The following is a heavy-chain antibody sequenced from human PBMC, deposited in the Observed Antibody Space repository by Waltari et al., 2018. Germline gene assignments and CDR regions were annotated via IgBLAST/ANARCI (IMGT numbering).Heavy chain of an antibody. CDR2: IFSNDEK. D-gene: IGHD1-26*01. J-gene: IGHJ4*02. CDR3: AQVRQKVGATTLSYFDY. Sequence: QVTLKESGPVLLKPTETLTLTCTVSGFSLSNARMGVSWIRPPPGKALEWLAHIFSNDEKSYSTSLKSRLTISKDTSKSQVVLTMTNMDPVDTATYYCAQVRQKVGATTLSYFDYWGQGTLVTVSS. V-gene: IGHV2-26*01. CDR1: GFSLSNARMG.